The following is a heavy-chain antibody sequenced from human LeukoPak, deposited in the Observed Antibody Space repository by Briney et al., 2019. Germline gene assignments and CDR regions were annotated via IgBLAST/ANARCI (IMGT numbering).Heavy chain of an antibody. D-gene: IGHD6-19*01. CDR1: GGSSSGYY. J-gene: IGHJ4*02. CDR2: INHSGST. CDR3: ARTSSGWYIRTSDY. V-gene: IGHV4-34*01. Sequence: SETLSLTCAVYGGSSSGYYWSWIRLPPGKGLEWIGEINHSGSTNYNPSLKSRVTISVDTSKNQFSLKLSSVAAADTAVYYCARTSSGWYIRTSDYWGQGTLVTVSS.